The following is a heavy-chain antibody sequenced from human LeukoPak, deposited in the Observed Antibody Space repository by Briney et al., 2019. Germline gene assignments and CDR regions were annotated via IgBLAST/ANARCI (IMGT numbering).Heavy chain of an antibody. CDR1: GGSISSGGYY. J-gene: IGHJ4*02. Sequence: WQTLSLTCTVSGGSISSGGYYWSWIRQHPGKGLEWIGYIYYSGSTYYNPSLKSRVTISVDTSNNQFSLKLSSVTAVDTAVYYCARASRFSYYDILTGPSRIRYFDYWGQGTL. CDR3: ARASRFSYYDILTGPSRIRYFDY. D-gene: IGHD3-9*01. V-gene: IGHV4-31*03. CDR2: IYYSGST.